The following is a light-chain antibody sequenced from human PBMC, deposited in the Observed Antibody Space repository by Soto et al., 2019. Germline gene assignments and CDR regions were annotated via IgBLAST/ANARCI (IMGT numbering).Light chain of an antibody. CDR1: QSLSSN. J-gene: IGKJ5*01. CDR2: DAS. CDR3: QQRSNWPNT. V-gene: IGKV3-11*01. Sequence: EIVLTQSPATLSLSPGERATLSCRASQSLSSNFLAWYQQKPGQAPRLLIYDASNRATGIPARFSGSGSGTDFTLTISSLEPDDFAVYYCQQRSNWPNTFGQGTRLEIK.